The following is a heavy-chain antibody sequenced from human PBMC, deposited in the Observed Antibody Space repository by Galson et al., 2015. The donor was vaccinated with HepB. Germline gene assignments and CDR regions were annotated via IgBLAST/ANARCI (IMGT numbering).Heavy chain of an antibody. D-gene: IGHD2-15*01. CDR3: ARDRAEIVVSGYIDL. CDR1: GFTFSTYA. J-gene: IGHJ6*03. Sequence: SLRLSCAASGFTFSTYAMSWVRQAPGKGLERVSSIAETDSRRYYADSVKGRFTISRDNSKNVLYLQMNSLRAEDTGVYHCARDRAEIVVSGYIDLRGKGTPVSVS. V-gene: IGHV3-23*01. CDR2: IAETDSRR.